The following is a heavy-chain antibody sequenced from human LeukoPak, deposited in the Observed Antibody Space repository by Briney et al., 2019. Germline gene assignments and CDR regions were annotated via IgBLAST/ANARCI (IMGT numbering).Heavy chain of an antibody. CDR1: GGSISFSTYY. V-gene: IGHV4-39*07. CDR2: IYYSGNT. Sequence: SETLSLTCTVSGGSISFSTYYWGWIRQPPGKGLDWIGSIYYSGNTYYNPSLKSRVTISVDTSKNQFSLKLSSVTAADTAVCYCARVTDSRGYYYSDDAFDIWGQGTMVTVSS. J-gene: IGHJ3*02. CDR3: ARVTDSRGYYYSDDAFDI. D-gene: IGHD3-22*01.